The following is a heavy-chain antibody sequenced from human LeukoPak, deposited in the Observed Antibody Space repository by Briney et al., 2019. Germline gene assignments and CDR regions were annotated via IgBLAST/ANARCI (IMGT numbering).Heavy chain of an antibody. D-gene: IGHD3-22*01. CDR2: ISYDGGNK. CDR3: AKVGSYHDFDY. J-gene: IGHJ4*02. V-gene: IGHV3-30*18. CDR1: GFTFSSYA. Sequence: GGSLRLSCAASGFTFSSYAMHWVRQASGKGLEWVALISYDGGNKYYADSVKGRFTVSRDNSKNTLFLQMNSLRAEDTAVYYCAKVGSYHDFDYWGQGTLVTASS.